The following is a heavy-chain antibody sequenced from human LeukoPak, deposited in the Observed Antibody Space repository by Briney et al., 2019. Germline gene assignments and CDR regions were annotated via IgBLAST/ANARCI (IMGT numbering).Heavy chain of an antibody. D-gene: IGHD6-19*01. J-gene: IGHJ6*02. V-gene: IGHV3-30*18. CDR2: ISYDGSNK. Sequence: GRFLRLSCAASGFTFSSYGMHWVRQAPGKGLEWVAVISYDGSNKYYADSVKGRFTISRDNSKNTLYLQMNSLRAEDTAVYYCAKESAEVAVAGTDYYYYGMDVWGQGTTVTVSS. CDR1: GFTFSSYG. CDR3: AKESAEVAVAGTDYYYYGMDV.